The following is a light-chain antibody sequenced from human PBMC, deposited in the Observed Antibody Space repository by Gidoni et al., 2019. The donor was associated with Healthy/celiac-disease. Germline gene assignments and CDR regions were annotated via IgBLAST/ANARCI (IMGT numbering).Light chain of an antibody. CDR3: CSYAGSYTYVV. CDR1: SSDVGGYNY. Sequence: QSAMTQPSSVSGAPGQSGTISCTGTSSDVGGYNYVSWYQQHPGKAPKLMIYDVSKRPSGVPDRFSGSKSGNPASLTISGLQAEDEADYYCCSYAGSYTYVVFGGGTKLTVL. J-gene: IGLJ2*01. CDR2: DVS. V-gene: IGLV2-11*01.